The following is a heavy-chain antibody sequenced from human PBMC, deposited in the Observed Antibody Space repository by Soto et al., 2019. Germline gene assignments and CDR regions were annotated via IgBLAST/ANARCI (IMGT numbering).Heavy chain of an antibody. CDR2: IYPGDSDT. D-gene: IGHD2-21*02. V-gene: IGHV5-51*01. CDR3: ARAYCGGDCYSADI. CDR1: GCSFTSYW. J-gene: IGHJ3*02. Sequence: XESLKSSCKGSGCSFTSYWIGWVRRMPGKGLEWMGIIYPGDSDTRYSPSFQGQVTISADKSISTAYLQWSSLKAADTAMYYCARAYCGGDCYSADIWGQGKMFTVSS.